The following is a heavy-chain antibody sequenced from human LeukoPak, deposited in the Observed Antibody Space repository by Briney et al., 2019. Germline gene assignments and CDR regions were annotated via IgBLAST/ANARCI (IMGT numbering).Heavy chain of an antibody. Sequence: SETLSLTCTVSGASISAHYWSWIRQPPGEGLEYIGDVYYTGTTNYNPSLQSRVTMSVDTSKNQFSLRLTSVTAADTAVYYCAKFGTYPVHVSYSYYYLDVWGKGTTVTVSS. J-gene: IGHJ6*03. D-gene: IGHD1-26*01. CDR2: VYYTGTT. CDR3: AKFGTYPVHVSYSYYYLDV. CDR1: GASISAHY. V-gene: IGHV4-59*11.